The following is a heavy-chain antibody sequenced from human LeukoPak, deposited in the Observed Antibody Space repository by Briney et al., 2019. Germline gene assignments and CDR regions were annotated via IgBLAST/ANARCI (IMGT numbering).Heavy chain of an antibody. J-gene: IGHJ4*02. V-gene: IGHV3-30-3*01. Sequence: GGSLTLSCAASGFTFSSYAMHWVRQAPGKGLEWVAVISYDGSNKYYADSVKGRFTISRDNSKNTLYLQMNSLRAEDTAVYYCARDKIQLWLYFDYWGQGTLVTVSS. CDR1: GFTFSSYA. D-gene: IGHD5-18*01. CDR2: ISYDGSNK. CDR3: ARDKIQLWLYFDY.